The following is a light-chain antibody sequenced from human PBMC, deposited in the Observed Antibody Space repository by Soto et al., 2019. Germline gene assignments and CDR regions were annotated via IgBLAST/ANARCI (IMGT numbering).Light chain of an antibody. Sequence: EIVLTQSPGTLSLSGGERATLSCRASQSGSSNNLAWYQQKPGQAPRLLISGASSRATGSPDRFSGSGSGTDFTLTINRLEPEDFAVYSCQQYGSSPHTFGQGTKLEIK. CDR1: QSGSSNN. V-gene: IGKV3-20*01. CDR3: QQYGSSPHT. J-gene: IGKJ2*01. CDR2: GAS.